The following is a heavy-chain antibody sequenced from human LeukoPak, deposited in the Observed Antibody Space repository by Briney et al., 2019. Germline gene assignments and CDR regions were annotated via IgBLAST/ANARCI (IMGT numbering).Heavy chain of an antibody. V-gene: IGHV1-18*04. D-gene: IGHD6-19*01. CDR3: ARGGSGWYSWKYYFDY. CDR2: INPYNGNT. CDR1: GYTFTSYG. Sequence: ASVKVSCKASGYTFTSYGISWVRQAPGQGLEWMGWINPYNGNTNYAQKLQGRVTMTTDTSTSTAYMELRSLRSDDTAVYYCARGGSGWYSWKYYFDYWGQGTLVTVSS. J-gene: IGHJ4*02.